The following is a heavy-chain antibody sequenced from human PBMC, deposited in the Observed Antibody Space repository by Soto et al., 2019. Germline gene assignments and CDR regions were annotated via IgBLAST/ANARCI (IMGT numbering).Heavy chain of an antibody. CDR3: ARGGGLYSTAFIDS. Sequence: GGSLRLSCAASGFTVSSNYMSWVRQAPGKGLEWVSVIYSGGSTYYADSVKGRFTISRDNSKNTLYLQMNSLRAEDTAVYYCARGGGLYSTAFIDSWGQGTLLTVSS. V-gene: IGHV3-53*01. J-gene: IGHJ4*02. CDR1: GFTVSSNY. D-gene: IGHD6-13*01. CDR2: IYSGGST.